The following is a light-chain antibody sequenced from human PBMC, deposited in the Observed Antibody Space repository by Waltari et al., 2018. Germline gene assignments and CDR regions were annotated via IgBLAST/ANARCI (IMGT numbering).Light chain of an antibody. V-gene: IGLV1-40*01. CDR1: SSNIGSNFD. J-gene: IGLJ3*02. CDR3: QSYDSTLSGSL. Sequence: QSVLTQPPSVSGAPGQRVTISCTGSSSNIGSNFDVHWYQQHPGTAPKLLIYDNDHRPSGVPDRFSGSRSGNSASLAITGLQPEDEADYFCQSYDSTLSGSLFGGGTKLTVL. CDR2: DND.